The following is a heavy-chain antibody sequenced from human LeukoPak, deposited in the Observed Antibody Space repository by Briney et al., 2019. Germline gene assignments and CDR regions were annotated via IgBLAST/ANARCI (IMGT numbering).Heavy chain of an antibody. D-gene: IGHD6-19*01. CDR3: AKTADSSGWYYYYYGMDV. J-gene: IGHJ6*02. Sequence: SCKASGYTFTSYGISWVRQAPGKGLEWVAVISYDGSNKYYADSVKGRFTISRDNSKNTLYLQMNSLRAEDTAVYYCAKTADSSGWYYYYYGMDVWGQGTTVTVSS. CDR1: GYTFTSYG. V-gene: IGHV3-30*18. CDR2: ISYDGSNK.